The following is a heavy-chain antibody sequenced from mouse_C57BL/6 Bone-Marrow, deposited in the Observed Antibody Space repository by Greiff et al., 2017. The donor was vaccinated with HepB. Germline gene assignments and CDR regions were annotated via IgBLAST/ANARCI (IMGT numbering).Heavy chain of an antibody. CDR2: IHPNSGST. D-gene: IGHD2-3*01. J-gene: IGHJ4*01. CDR1: GYTFTSYW. V-gene: IGHV1-64*01. Sequence: VKLQQPGAELVKPGASVKLSCKASGYTFTSYWMHWVKQRPGQGLEWIGMIHPNSGSTNYNEKFKSKATLTVDKSSSTAYMQLSSLTSEDSAVYYCARDGAYDGRSYYAMDYWGQGTSVTVSS. CDR3: ARDGAYDGRSYYAMDY.